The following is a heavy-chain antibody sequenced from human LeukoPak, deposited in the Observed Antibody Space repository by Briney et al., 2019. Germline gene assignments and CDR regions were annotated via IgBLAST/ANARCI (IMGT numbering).Heavy chain of an antibody. CDR3: ARRLRSFVDDYYYYGMDV. V-gene: IGHV5-51*01. J-gene: IGHJ6*02. Sequence: TGESLKISCKGSGYSFTSYWIGWVRQMPGKGLEWMGIIYPGDSDTRYSPSFQGQVTISADKSISTAYLQWSSLKASDTAMYYRARRLRSFVDDYYYYGMDVWGQGTTVTVSS. CDR1: GYSFTSYW. CDR2: IYPGDSDT. D-gene: IGHD5-24*01.